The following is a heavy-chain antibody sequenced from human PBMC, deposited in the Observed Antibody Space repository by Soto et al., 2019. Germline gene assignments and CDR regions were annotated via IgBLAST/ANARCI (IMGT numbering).Heavy chain of an antibody. CDR3: AAGGSNGYIR. J-gene: IGHJ4*02. V-gene: IGHV1-69*01. Sequence: QVQLVQSGAEVRKPGSSVKVSCKASRDTFNDYAITWVRQAPGQGLEWMGGIIPVLGTTKYAQKFQGRVTMTADESTSTAYMELNSLTSEDRAVYYCAAGGSNGYIRWGQGTKVSVSS. D-gene: IGHD2-2*02. CDR1: RDTFNDYA. CDR2: IIPVLGTT.